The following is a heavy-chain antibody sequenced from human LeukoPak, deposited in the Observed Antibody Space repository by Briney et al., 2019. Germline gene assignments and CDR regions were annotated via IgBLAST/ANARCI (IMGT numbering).Heavy chain of an antibody. J-gene: IGHJ4*02. CDR1: GLTFSNYW. D-gene: IGHD6-6*01. CDR3: TISSSSENFDY. CDR2: IKQDGSEK. Sequence: GGSLRLSCAAPGLTFSNYWMNWVRQTPGKGLEWVANIKQDGSEKYYVDSVKGRFTISRDNAKNSLYLQMNSLKTEDTAVYYCTISSSSENFDYWGQGTLVTVSS. V-gene: IGHV3-7*03.